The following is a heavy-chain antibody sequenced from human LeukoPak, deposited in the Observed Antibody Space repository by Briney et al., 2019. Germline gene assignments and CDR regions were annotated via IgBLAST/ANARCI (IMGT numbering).Heavy chain of an antibody. J-gene: IGHJ4*02. Sequence: ASVKVSCKASGYSFSSYYMHWVRQAPGQGLEWMGIINPSGGGTSYAEKSQGRVTITRDTSTSTAYMELSSLRSEDTALYYCARGEYCTAGTCPPGLSWGQGALVTVSS. V-gene: IGHV1-46*01. CDR3: ARGEYCTAGTCPPGLS. D-gene: IGHD2-15*01. CDR2: INPSGGGT. CDR1: GYSFSSYY.